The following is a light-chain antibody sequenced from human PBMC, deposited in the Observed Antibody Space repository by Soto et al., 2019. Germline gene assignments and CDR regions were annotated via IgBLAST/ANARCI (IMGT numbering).Light chain of an antibody. J-gene: IGKJ1*01. V-gene: IGKV3-20*01. CDR1: QSVSSSY. CDR3: QQYGRSPTWT. Sequence: ENVLTQSPGTLSLSPGERATLSCRASQSVSSSYLAWFQQKPGQAPRLLTYGASNRATGIPDRFSGSGSGTDFTLTISRLEAVDFAVYYCQQYGRSPTWTFGRGTKVEIK. CDR2: GAS.